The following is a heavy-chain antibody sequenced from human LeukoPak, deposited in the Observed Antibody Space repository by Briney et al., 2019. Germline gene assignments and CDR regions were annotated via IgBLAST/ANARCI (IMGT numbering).Heavy chain of an antibody. CDR3: VRVRDYYYVWGRREDAFDI. J-gene: IGHJ3*02. V-gene: IGHV3-74*01. D-gene: IGHD3-16*01. CDR2: INSVGSTT. Sequence: GGSLRLSCTASGFIFSTYWMHWVRQPPGKGLVWVSRINSVGSTTNYADSVKGRFTISRDNAKNMLYLQMSSLRAEDTAVYYCVRVRDYYYVWGRREDAFDIWGQGTMVTVS. CDR1: GFIFSTYW.